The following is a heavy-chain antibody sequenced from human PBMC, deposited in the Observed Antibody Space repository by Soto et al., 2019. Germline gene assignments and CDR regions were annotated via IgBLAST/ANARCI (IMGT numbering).Heavy chain of an antibody. CDR2: IYSGGST. V-gene: IGHV3-66*01. CDR1: GFTVSSNY. J-gene: IGHJ3*02. Sequence: GGSLRLSCAASGFTVSSNYMSWVRQAPGKGLEWVSVIYSGGSTYYADSVKGRFTISRDNSKNTLYLQMNSLRAEDTAVYYCARDINWNFHHDAFDIWGQGTMVTVS. D-gene: IGHD1-7*01. CDR3: ARDINWNFHHDAFDI.